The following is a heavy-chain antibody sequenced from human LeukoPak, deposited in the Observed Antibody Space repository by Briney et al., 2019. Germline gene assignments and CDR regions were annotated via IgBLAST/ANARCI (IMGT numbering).Heavy chain of an antibody. Sequence: ASVKVSCKASGYTFTGHYMHWVRQAPGQGLEWMGWINPNSGGTNYAQKFQGRVTMTRDTSISTAYMELSRLRSDDTAVYYCARDVTGSSSWYSSWGQGTLVTVSS. CDR2: INPNSGGT. D-gene: IGHD6-13*01. V-gene: IGHV1-2*02. CDR3: ARDVTGSSSWYSS. CDR1: GYTFTGHY. J-gene: IGHJ4*02.